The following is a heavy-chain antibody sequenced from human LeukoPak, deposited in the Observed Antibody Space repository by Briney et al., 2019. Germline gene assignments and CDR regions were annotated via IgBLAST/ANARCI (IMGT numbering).Heavy chain of an antibody. Sequence: SLRLSSAASGFTFDDYAMHWVRHAPRKGLEWVAGISWNSGYIDYAESVRGRFTISRDNAKNSLYLEMNSLRAEDTALYYCAKVRMVRGINHFDDWGQGTLVTVSS. CDR2: ISWNSGYI. J-gene: IGHJ4*02. CDR3: AKVRMVRGINHFDD. V-gene: IGHV3-9*01. D-gene: IGHD3-10*01. CDR1: GFTFDDYA.